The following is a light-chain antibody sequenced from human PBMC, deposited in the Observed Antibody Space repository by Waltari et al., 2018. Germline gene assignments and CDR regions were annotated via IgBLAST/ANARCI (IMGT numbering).Light chain of an antibody. V-gene: IGLV3-27*01. CDR3: YSAADSNLRV. Sequence: SYELTQPSSVSVSPGQTARITCSGDVLAKKYARWFQQKPGQAPVLVIYKDTERPSGIPERISGSSSGTTVPLTIRGAQVEDEADYYCYSAADSNLRVFGGGTRLTVL. CDR2: KDT. J-gene: IGLJ2*01. CDR1: VLAKKY.